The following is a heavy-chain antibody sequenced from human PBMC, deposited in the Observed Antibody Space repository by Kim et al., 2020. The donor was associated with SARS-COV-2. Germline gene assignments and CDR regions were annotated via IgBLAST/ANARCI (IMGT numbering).Heavy chain of an antibody. J-gene: IGHJ3*02. D-gene: IGHD6-19*01. CDR1: GGSISSYY. V-gene: IGHV4-59*08. Sequence: SETLSLTCTVSGGSISSYYWSWIRQPPGKGLEWIGYMYYSGSTNYNPSLKSRVTISVDTSKNQFSLKLSSVTAADTAVYYCAIRGRGAVAGIWAFDIWGQGTMLPLSS. CDR2: MYYSGST. CDR3: AIRGRGAVAGIWAFDI.